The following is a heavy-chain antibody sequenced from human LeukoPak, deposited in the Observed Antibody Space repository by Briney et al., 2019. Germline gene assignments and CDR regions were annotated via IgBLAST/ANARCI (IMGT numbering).Heavy chain of an antibody. CDR2: ISSSSSYK. CDR3: ARYFGESAFDI. Sequence: GGSLRLSCAASGFTFSTYSMNWARQAPGKGLEWVSSISSSSSYKYYADSVKGRFTISRDNAKNSLYLQMNSLRAEDTAVYYCARYFGESAFDIWGQGTMVTVSS. CDR1: GFTFSTYS. V-gene: IGHV3-21*01. J-gene: IGHJ3*02. D-gene: IGHD3-10*01.